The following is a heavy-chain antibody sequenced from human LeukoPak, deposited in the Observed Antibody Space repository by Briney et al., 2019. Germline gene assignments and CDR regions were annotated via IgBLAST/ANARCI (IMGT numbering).Heavy chain of an antibody. D-gene: IGHD6-13*01. J-gene: IGHJ5*02. V-gene: IGHV4-39*01. Sequence: SETLSLTCTVSGGSISSGSYYWGWIRQPPGKGLEWIGSIYYSGSTYYNPSLKSRVTISVDTSKNQFSLKLSSVTAADTAVYYCARLIGAAAGSRFDPWGQGTLVTVSS. CDR3: ARLIGAAAGSRFDP. CDR2: IYYSGST. CDR1: GGSISSGSYY.